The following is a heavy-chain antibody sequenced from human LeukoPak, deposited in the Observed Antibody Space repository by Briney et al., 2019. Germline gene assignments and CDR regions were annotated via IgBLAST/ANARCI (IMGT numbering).Heavy chain of an antibody. J-gene: IGHJ4*02. Sequence: PGGSLRLSCAASGFTFSSYAMHWVRQAPGKGLNGVAVISYDGSNKYYADSVKGRFTIFRDNSKNTLYLQMNSLKAEDTAVYYCARDPGYDVVVPAAITGYFDYWGQGTLVTVSS. D-gene: IGHD2-2*01. CDR3: ARDPGYDVVVPAAITGYFDY. V-gene: IGHV3-30-3*01. CDR1: GFTFSSYA. CDR2: ISYDGSNK.